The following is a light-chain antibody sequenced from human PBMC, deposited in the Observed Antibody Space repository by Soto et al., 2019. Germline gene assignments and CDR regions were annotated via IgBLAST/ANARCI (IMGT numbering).Light chain of an antibody. Sequence: AIPMTQSPSSLSASVGDRVTITCRASQGIRNDLGWYQQKPGKAPKLRIYASSSLQSGVPSRFSGSGSGTDFTLTISSQQPEDFATYYRLQDYNYPLTFGGGTKVEIK. CDR3: LQDYNYPLT. V-gene: IGKV1-6*01. CDR2: ASS. CDR1: QGIRND. J-gene: IGKJ4*01.